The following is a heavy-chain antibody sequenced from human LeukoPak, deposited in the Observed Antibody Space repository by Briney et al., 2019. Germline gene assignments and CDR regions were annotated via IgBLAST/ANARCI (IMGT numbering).Heavy chain of an antibody. CDR3: ARYLYYYDSSGYYYYYGMDV. J-gene: IGHJ6*02. D-gene: IGHD3-22*01. Sequence: GGSLRLSCAASGFTFSSYSMNWVRQAPGKGLEWVSSISSSSSYIYYADSVKGRFTISRDNAKNLLYLQMNSLRAEDTAVYYCARYLYYYDSSGYYYYYGMDVWGQGTTVTVSS. CDR2: ISSSSSYI. V-gene: IGHV3-21*01. CDR1: GFTFSSYS.